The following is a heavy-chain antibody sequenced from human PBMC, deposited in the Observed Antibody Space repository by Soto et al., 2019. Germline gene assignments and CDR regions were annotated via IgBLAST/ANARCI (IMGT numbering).Heavy chain of an antibody. CDR2: ISGSGGST. CDR3: AKNYDFWSGYHYGMDV. D-gene: IGHD3-3*01. J-gene: IGHJ6*02. V-gene: IGHV3-23*01. Sequence: QPGGSLRLSCAASGFTFSSYAMTWVRQAPGKGLEWVSAISGSGGSTYYADSVQGRFTISRDNSKNTLYLQMHSLRAEDTALYYCAKNYDFWSGYHYGMDVWGQGPTVTVS. CDR1: GFTFSSYA.